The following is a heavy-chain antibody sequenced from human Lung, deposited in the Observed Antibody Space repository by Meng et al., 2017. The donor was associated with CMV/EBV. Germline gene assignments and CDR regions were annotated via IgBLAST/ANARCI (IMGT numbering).Heavy chain of an antibody. J-gene: IGHJ6*02. D-gene: IGHD2-2*03. CDR2: INSYGGST. CDR1: VHSFIDYD. Sequence: ASVXVSXXASVHSFIDYDIHWVRRAPGQGLEWMGRINSYGGSTNYAQQFRGRVTMTRDTSTDTAYMELSRLTSDDTAVYYCARDGSLNGPNYYYYNGVDVWGLGTTVTVSS. V-gene: IGHV1-2*06. CDR3: ARDGSLNGPNYYYYNGVDV.